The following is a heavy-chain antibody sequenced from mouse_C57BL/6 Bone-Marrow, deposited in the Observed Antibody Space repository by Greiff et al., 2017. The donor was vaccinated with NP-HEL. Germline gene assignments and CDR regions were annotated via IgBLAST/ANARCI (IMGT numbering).Heavy chain of an antibody. V-gene: IGHV5-4*01. CDR3: ARVYYGFFAY. Sequence: EVQVVESGGGLVKPGGSLKLSCAASGFTFSSYAMSWVRQTPEKRLEWVATISDGGSYTYYPDNVKGRFTISRDNAKNNLYLQMSHLKSEDTAMYYCARVYYGFFAYWGQGTLVTVSA. CDR1: GFTFSSYA. J-gene: IGHJ3*01. CDR2: ISDGGSYT. D-gene: IGHD2-2*01.